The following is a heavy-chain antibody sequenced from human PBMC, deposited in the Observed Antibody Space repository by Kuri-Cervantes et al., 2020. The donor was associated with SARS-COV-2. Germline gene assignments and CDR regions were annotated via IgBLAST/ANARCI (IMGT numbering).Heavy chain of an antibody. CDR3: AGQVRGYGSDY. V-gene: IGHV4-59*05. CDR1: GGSISSYY. Sequence: SETLSLTCSVSGGSISSYYWSWIRQPPGKGLEWIGSIYYSGSTYYNPSLKSRVTISVDTSKNQFSLKLSSVTAADTAVYYCAGQVRGYGSDYWGQGTLVTVSS. D-gene: IGHD3-3*01. J-gene: IGHJ4*02. CDR2: IYYSGST.